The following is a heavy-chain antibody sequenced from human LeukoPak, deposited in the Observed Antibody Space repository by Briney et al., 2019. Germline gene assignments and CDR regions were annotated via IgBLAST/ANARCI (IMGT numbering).Heavy chain of an antibody. J-gene: IGHJ4*02. CDR2: MNPNSGNT. CDR1: GGTFSSYA. Sequence: ASVKVSCKASGGTFSSYAISWVRQAPGQGLEWMGWMNPNSGNTGYAQKFQGRVTMTRNTSISTAYMELSSLRSEDTAVYYCARGLYDSSGYQKDYWGQGTLVTVSS. CDR3: ARGLYDSSGYQKDY. V-gene: IGHV1-8*02. D-gene: IGHD3-22*01.